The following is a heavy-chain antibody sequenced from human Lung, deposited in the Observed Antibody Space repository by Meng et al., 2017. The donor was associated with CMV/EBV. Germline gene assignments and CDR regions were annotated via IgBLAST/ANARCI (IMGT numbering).Heavy chain of an antibody. CDR2: INPNSGVT. V-gene: IGHV1-2*02. Sequence: YNIPWGRQAPGQGLDWMGWINPNSGVTNSAQKFHGRVTMTRDTSIATAYMELSRLRSDDTAVYYCARDREAIVVVPAAMGYYAMDVWGQGTTVTVSS. J-gene: IGHJ6*02. CDR3: ARDREAIVVVPAAMGYYAMDV. CDR1: YN. D-gene: IGHD2-2*01.